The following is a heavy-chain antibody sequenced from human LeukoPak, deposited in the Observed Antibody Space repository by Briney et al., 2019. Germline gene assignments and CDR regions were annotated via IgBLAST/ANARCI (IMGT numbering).Heavy chain of an antibody. V-gene: IGHV3-23*01. CDR1: GFTFSSYA. Sequence: GGFLRPSCASSGFTFSSYAMSWVHQAPGTGQKRGLTTSGNGGSTYYAGSVKSRFTISRDNSKNTLYLQMNSLRGEDTAVYYCAKSVGLAVDPYFDYWGQGTLVTVSS. CDR2: TSGNGGST. CDR3: AKSVGLAVDPYFDY. J-gene: IGHJ4*02. D-gene: IGHD6-19*01.